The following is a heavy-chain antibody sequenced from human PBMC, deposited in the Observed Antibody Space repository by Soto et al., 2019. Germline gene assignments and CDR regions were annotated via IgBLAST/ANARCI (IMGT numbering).Heavy chain of an antibody. CDR1: GFDFSNTW. D-gene: IGHD3-3*01. J-gene: IGHJ4*02. Sequence: GGSRRLSGGASGFDFSNTWIPWVRQVPGKGLVWVSRINSDGTSRISADSVKGRFTLTRDNAKNTVYLQMSSLRVEDTALYCCAKDWYYTIDFWGQGTPVTVSS. CDR2: INSDGTSR. CDR3: AKDWYYTIDF. V-gene: IGHV3-74*01.